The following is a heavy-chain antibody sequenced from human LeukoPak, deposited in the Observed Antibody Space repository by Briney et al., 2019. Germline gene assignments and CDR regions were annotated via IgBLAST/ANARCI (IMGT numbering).Heavy chain of an antibody. V-gene: IGHV3-7*01. Sequence: GGSLRLSCAASGFSFTSYWMMRVRQAPGKGLEWVANIKQDGSEKYYVDSVKGRFSISRDNAKKSVYLQVNSLRDEDTAVYYCTRYPMDVWGQGTTVTVSS. CDR2: IKQDGSEK. J-gene: IGHJ6*02. CDR1: GFSFTSYW. CDR3: TRYPMDV.